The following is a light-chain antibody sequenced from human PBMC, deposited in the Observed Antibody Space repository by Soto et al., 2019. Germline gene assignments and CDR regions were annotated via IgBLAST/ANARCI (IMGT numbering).Light chain of an antibody. V-gene: IGKV4-1*01. CDR3: QQYYSSPRT. J-gene: IGKJ1*01. Sequence: DIVMTQSPDSLAVSLGERATINCKSSQSVLYSSNNKNYLAWYQQKPGQPPKVLINWASTRESGVPDRFSGRGSGTDFTLTISSLQAEDVAVYYCQQYYSSPRTFGQGTKVEI. CDR2: WAS. CDR1: QSVLYSSNNKNY.